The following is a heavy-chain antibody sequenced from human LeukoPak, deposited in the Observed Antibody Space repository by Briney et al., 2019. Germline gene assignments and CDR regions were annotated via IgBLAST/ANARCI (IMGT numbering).Heavy chain of an antibody. CDR1: GGSISSGGYY. V-gene: IGHV4-31*03. D-gene: IGHD3-10*01. Sequence: PSQTLSLTCTVSGGSISSGGYYWSWIRQHPGKGLAWIGYIYYSGSTYYNPSLKSRVTISVDTSKNQFSLKLSSVTAADTAVYYCARDAGHIYGSGSYLDYWGQGTLVTVSS. CDR3: ARDAGHIYGSGSYLDY. CDR2: IYYSGST. J-gene: IGHJ4*02.